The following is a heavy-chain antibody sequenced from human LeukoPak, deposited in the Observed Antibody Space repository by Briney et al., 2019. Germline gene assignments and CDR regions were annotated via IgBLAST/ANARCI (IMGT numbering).Heavy chain of an antibody. D-gene: IGHD1-26*01. CDR3: AKDPEIGSSGSYYFDY. CDR1: GFTFDDYA. CDR2: ISWNSGSI. Sequence: GGSLRLSCAASGFTFDDYAMHWVRHAPGKGLEWVSGISWNSGSIGYADSVKGRFTISRDNAKNSLYLQMNSLRAEDTALYYCAKDPEIGSSGSYYFDYWGQGTLATVSS. J-gene: IGHJ4*02. V-gene: IGHV3-9*01.